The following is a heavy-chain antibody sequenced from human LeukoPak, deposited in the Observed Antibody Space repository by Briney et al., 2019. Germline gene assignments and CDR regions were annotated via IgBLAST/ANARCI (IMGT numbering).Heavy chain of an antibody. Sequence: NAGGSLRLSCAASGFTFSSYSMNWVRQAPGKGLEWVSSISSSSSYIYYADSVKGRSTISRDNAKNSLYLQMNSLRAEDTAVYYCARDPSQWLVSPFGDCWGQGTLVTVSS. CDR3: ARDPSQWLVSPFGDC. J-gene: IGHJ4*02. D-gene: IGHD6-19*01. V-gene: IGHV3-21*01. CDR1: GFTFSSYS. CDR2: ISSSSSYI.